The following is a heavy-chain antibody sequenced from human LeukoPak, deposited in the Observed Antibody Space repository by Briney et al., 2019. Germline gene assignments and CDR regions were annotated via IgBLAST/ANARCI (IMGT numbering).Heavy chain of an antibody. CDR2: IYHSGST. Sequence: PSETLSLTCAVSGYSISSGYYWGWIRQPPGKGLEWIGSIYHSGSTYYNPSLKSRVTISVDTSKNQFSLKLSSVTAADTAVYYCARREVAVAGTDAFDIWGQGTMVTVSS. J-gene: IGHJ3*02. CDR1: GYSISSGYY. CDR3: ARREVAVAGTDAFDI. D-gene: IGHD6-19*01. V-gene: IGHV4-38-2*01.